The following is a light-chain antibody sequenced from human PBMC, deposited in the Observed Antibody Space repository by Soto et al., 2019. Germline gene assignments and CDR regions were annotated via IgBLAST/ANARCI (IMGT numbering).Light chain of an antibody. V-gene: IGKV3-20*01. J-gene: IGKJ1*01. Sequence: EIVLTQSPGTLSLSPGERATLSCRASQSVSSSYLAWYQQKPGQPPRLLIYGASRRATGIPDRFSGSGSGSEFTLTIVSLQPEDFAVYYCQQYNKWPPSTFGQGTKVEIK. CDR3: QQYNKWPPST. CDR1: QSVSSSY. CDR2: GAS.